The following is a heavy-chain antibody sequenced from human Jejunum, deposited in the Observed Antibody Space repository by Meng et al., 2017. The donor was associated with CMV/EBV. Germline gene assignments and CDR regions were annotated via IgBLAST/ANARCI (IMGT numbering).Heavy chain of an antibody. V-gene: IGHV3-30-3*01. CDR3: ARDRTSVVSPAVLLF. CDR2: ISYDGGNT. Sequence: GFLFSLYPMHWVRPAPGKGLEWVAVISYDGGNTYYADSVKDRFTISRDNSNNTLFLQMNNLRPEDTAVYYCARDRTSVVSPAVLLFWGQGTLVTVSS. J-gene: IGHJ4*02. CDR1: GFLFSLYP. D-gene: IGHD2-2*01.